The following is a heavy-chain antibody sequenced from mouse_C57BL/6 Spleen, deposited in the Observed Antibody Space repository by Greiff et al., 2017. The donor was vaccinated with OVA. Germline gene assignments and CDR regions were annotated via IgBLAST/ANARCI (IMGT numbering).Heavy chain of an antibody. CDR2: IYPGGGYT. V-gene: IGHV1-63*01. J-gene: IGHJ2*01. CDR3: ARGGPSYYFDY. Sequence: QVQLQQYGAELLRPGTSVKMSCKASGYTFTNYWIGWAKQRPGHGLEWIGDIYPGGGYTNYNEKFKGKATLTADKSSSTAYMQFSSLTSEDSAIYYCARGGPSYYFDYWGQGTTLTVSS. CDR1: GYTFTNYW. D-gene: IGHD3-3*01.